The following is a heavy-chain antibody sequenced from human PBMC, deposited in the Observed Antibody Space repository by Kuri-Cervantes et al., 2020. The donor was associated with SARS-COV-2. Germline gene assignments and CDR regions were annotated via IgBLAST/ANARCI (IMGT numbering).Heavy chain of an antibody. Sequence: GESLKISCAASGFTFSSYAMSWVRQAPGKGLEWVSAISGSGGSTYYADSVKGRFTISRDNSKNTLYLQMNSLRAEETAVYYCAKLAGSNYFYYYGMDVWGQGTTVTVSS. CDR1: GFTFSSYA. V-gene: IGHV3-23*01. D-gene: IGHD4-11*01. CDR2: ISGSGGST. CDR3: AKLAGSNYFYYYGMDV. J-gene: IGHJ6*02.